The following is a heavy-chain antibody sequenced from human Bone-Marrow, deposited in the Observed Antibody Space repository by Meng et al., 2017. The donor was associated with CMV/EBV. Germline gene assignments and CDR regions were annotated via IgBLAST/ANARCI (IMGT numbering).Heavy chain of an antibody. Sequence: YTFTGYYMHWLRQAPGQGLEWMGWINPNSGGTNYAQKFQGRVTMTRDTSISTAYMELSRLRSDDTAVYYCARDKTTIFGVVNNWFDPWGQGTLVTVSS. CDR3: ARDKTTIFGVVNNWFDP. CDR1: YTFTGYY. D-gene: IGHD3-3*01. CDR2: INPNSGGT. V-gene: IGHV1-2*02. J-gene: IGHJ5*02.